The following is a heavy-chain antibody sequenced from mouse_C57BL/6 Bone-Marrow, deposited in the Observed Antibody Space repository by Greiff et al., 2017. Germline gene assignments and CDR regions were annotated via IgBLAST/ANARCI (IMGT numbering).Heavy chain of an antibody. CDR2: IDPETGGT. CDR3: TRLRLRQDYAMDY. J-gene: IGHJ4*01. V-gene: IGHV1-15*01. Sequence: VQLQQSGAELVRPGASVTLSCKASGYTFTDYEMHWVKQTPVHGLEWIGAIDPETGGTAYNQKFKGKAILTADKSSSTAYMELRSLTSEDSAVYYCTRLRLRQDYAMDYGGQGTSVTVSS. CDR1: GYTFTDYE. D-gene: IGHD2-4*01.